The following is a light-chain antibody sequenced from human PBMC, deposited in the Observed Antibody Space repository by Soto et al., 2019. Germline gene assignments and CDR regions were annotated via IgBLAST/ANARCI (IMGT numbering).Light chain of an antibody. Sequence: NFMLTQPHSVSESPGKTVTISCTRISGSIASNYVQWYQQRPGSAPTTVIYEDNQRPSGVPDRFSGSIDSSSNSASLTISGLKTEDEADYYCQSYDSLGVFGGGTQLTVL. V-gene: IGLV6-57*04. J-gene: IGLJ3*02. CDR2: EDN. CDR1: SGSIASNY. CDR3: QSYDSLGV.